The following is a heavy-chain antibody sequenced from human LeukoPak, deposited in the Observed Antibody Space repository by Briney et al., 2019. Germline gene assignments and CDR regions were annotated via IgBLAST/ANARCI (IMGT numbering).Heavy chain of an antibody. CDR2: IYYSGST. Sequence: MPSETPSLTCTVSGGSISNYYWSWIRQPPGKGLEWIGYIYYSGSTNYNPSLKSRVTISVDTSKSQFFLKLTSVTAADTAVYYCARGWGYFDYWGQGTLVTVSS. CDR1: GGSISNYY. V-gene: IGHV4-59*01. CDR3: ARGWGYFDY. J-gene: IGHJ4*02. D-gene: IGHD7-27*01.